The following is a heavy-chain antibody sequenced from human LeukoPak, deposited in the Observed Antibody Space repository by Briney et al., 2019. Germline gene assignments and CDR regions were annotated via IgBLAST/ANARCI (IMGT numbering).Heavy chain of an antibody. CDR1: GFTFSSFR. V-gene: IGHV3-48*01. J-gene: IGHJ4*02. Sequence: GGPLRLSCEASGFTFSSFRMNWVRRAPGKGLEWVSYISSSSSTIYYADSVKGRFTISRDNAKNSLYLQMNSLRAEDTAVYYCAIASWSFDYWGQGTLVTVSS. CDR2: ISSSSSTI. CDR3: AIASWSFDY.